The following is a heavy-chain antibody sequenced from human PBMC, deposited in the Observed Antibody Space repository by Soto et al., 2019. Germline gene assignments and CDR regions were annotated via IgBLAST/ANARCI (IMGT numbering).Heavy chain of an antibody. J-gene: IGHJ2*01. V-gene: IGHV3-11*03. CDR3: ARKDYYGSGSRYYWYFDL. CDR2: ISSSSSYT. CDR1: GFTFSDYY. Sequence: LRLSCAASGFTFSDYYMSWIRQAPGKGLEWVSYISSSSSYTNYADSVKGRFTISRDNAKNSLYLQMNSLRAEDTAVYYCARKDYYGSGSRYYWYFDLWGRGTLVTVSS. D-gene: IGHD3-10*01.